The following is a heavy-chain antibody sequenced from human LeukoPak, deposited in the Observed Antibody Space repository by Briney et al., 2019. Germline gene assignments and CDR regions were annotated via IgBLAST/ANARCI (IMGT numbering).Heavy chain of an antibody. CDR1: GFTFSSYG. J-gene: IGHJ6*02. CDR3: TRGRYYGMDV. Sequence: GGSLRLSCAASGFTFSSYGMSWVRQAPGKGLEWVSEISGSGGSTYYADSVKGRFTISRDNSKNTLYLQLNSLRAEDTAAYFCTRGRYYGMDVWGQGTTVTVSS. V-gene: IGHV3-23*01. CDR2: ISGSGGST.